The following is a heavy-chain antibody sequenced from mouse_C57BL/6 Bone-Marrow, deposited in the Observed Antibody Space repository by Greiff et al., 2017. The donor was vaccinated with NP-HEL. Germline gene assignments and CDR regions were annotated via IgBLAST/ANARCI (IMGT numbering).Heavy chain of an antibody. CDR1: GFTFSSYA. Sequence: EVQGVESGGGLVKPGGSLKLSCAASGFTFSSYAMSWVRQTPEKRLEWVATISDGGSYTYYPDNVKGRFTISRDNAKNNLYLQMSHLKSEDTAMYYCARARYFYWYFDVWGTGTTVTVSS. D-gene: IGHD1-1*01. CDR3: ARARYFYWYFDV. J-gene: IGHJ1*03. CDR2: ISDGGSYT. V-gene: IGHV5-4*01.